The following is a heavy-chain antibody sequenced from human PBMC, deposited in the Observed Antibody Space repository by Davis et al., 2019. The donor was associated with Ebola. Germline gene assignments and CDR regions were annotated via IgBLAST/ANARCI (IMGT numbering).Heavy chain of an antibody. CDR3: ARGFEGGYGMDV. V-gene: IGHV4-34*01. Sequence: PSETLSLTCAVYGGSFSGYYWSWIRQPPGKGLEWIGEINHSGSTNYNPSLKSRVTISVDTSKNQFSLKLSSVTAADTAVYYCARGFEGGYGMDVWGQGTTVTVSS. CDR1: GGSFSGYY. CDR2: INHSGST. J-gene: IGHJ6*02. D-gene: IGHD3-16*01.